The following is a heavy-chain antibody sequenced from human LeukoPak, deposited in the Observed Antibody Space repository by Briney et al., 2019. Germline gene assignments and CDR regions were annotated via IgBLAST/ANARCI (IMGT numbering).Heavy chain of an antibody. CDR2: ISGGGGTT. CDR3: AKDLIYYDSSGYYYDAFDY. CDR1: GVTFNNYA. Sequence: GGSLRLSCAASGVTFNNYAMSWVRQAPGKGLEWVSVISGGGGTTDYADSVTGRFTISRDDSKNTLYLQMNSLRAEDTAVYYCAKDLIYYDSSGYYYDAFDYWGQGTLVTVSS. D-gene: IGHD3-22*01. J-gene: IGHJ4*02. V-gene: IGHV3-23*01.